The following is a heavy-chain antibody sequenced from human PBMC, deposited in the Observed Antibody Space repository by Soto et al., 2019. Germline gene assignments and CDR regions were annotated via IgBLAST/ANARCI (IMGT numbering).Heavy chain of an antibody. CDR1: GGSISSGDYY. CDR2: IYYSGST. CDR3: ARDQYYYGSGSHRFVRVGPFDP. Sequence: PSETLSLTCTVSGGSISSGDYYWSWIRQPPGKGLEWIGYIYYSGSTYYNPSLKSRVTISVDTSKNQFSLKLSSVTAADTAVYYCARDQYYYGSGSHRFVRVGPFDPWGQGTLVTVSS. J-gene: IGHJ5*02. V-gene: IGHV4-30-4*01. D-gene: IGHD3-10*01.